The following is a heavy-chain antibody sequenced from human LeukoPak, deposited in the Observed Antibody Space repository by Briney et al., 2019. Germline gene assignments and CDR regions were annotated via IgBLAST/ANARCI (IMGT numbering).Heavy chain of an antibody. Sequence: GGSLRLSCAASGFTFSNYPMGWVRQAPGKGLEWLSAIGEEKSDSWTKSADSVKGRFTISRDNSENTLYLQMDSLTVEDTAVYYCARAGVISGWDYWGQGVLVAVSS. J-gene: IGHJ4*02. CDR3: ARAGVISGWDY. D-gene: IGHD3-3*02. CDR2: IGEEKSDSWT. V-gene: IGHV3-23*01. CDR1: GFTFSNYP.